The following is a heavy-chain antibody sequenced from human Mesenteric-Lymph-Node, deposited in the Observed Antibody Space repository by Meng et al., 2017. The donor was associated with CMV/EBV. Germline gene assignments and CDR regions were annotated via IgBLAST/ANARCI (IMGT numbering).Heavy chain of an antibody. J-gene: IGHJ6*02. CDR1: GFTFSNYW. V-gene: IGHV3-7*01. CDR2: IKPDGSEK. CDR3: ARVGEGSGTSGGMDV. Sequence: GESLKISCVASGFTFSNYWMSWVRQAPGKAMEWVANIKPDGSEKYYVDSVKGRFTISRDNAKNSLHLQMNSLRAEDTAVYYCARVGEGSGTSGGMDVWGQGTTVTVSS. D-gene: IGHD3-10*01.